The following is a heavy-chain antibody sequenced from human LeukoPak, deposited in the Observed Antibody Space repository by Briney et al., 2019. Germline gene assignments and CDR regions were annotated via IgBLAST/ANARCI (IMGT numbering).Heavy chain of an antibody. CDR3: ASTDYGDYVGAFDI. J-gene: IGHJ3*02. CDR2: IIPIFGTA. D-gene: IGHD4-17*01. Sequence: SVKVSCKASGGTFSSYAISWVRQAPGQGLEWMGGIIPIFGTANYAQKFQGRVTITADESTSTAYMELSSLRSEDTAVYYCASTDYGDYVGAFDIWGQGTMVTVSS. V-gene: IGHV1-69*13. CDR1: GGTFSSYA.